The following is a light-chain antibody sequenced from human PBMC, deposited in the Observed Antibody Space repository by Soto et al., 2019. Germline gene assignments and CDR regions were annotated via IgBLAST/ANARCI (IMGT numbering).Light chain of an antibody. CDR2: GNS. V-gene: IGLV1-44*01. J-gene: IGLJ3*02. CDR3: QSYDRSLSGSV. CDR1: TSNIGSHS. Sequence: QSVLTQPPSASGTPGQKVTISCSGSTSNIGSHSVNWYQHLPGTAPKLLIFGNSHRPSGVPDRFFGSKSGTSASLAITGLQAEDEADYYCQSYDRSLSGSVFGGGTKLTVL.